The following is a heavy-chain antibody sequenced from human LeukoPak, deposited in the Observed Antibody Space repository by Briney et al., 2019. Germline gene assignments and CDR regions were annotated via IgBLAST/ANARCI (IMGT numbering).Heavy chain of an antibody. D-gene: IGHD3-22*01. CDR1: GFTFSSYA. CDR2: ISGSGGST. CDR3: AKWGSDSSGYYSSYYYYYMDV. Sequence: PGGSLRLSCAASGFTFSSYAMSWVRQAPGKGLEWVSAISGSGGSTYYADSVKGRFTISRDSSKNTLYLQMNSLRAEDTAVYYCAKWGSDSSGYYSSYYYYYMDVWGKGTTVTVSS. J-gene: IGHJ6*03. V-gene: IGHV3-23*01.